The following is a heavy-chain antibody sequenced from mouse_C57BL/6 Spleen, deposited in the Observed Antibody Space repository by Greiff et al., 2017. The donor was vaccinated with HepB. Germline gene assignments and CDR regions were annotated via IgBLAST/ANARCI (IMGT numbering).Heavy chain of an antibody. J-gene: IGHJ2*01. CDR1: GYAFSSSW. V-gene: IGHV1-82*01. CDR2: IYPGDGDT. CDR3: ARRTIDYGDY. Sequence: VQLVESGPELVKPGASVKISCKASGYAFSSSWMNWVKQRPGKGLEWIGRIYPGDGDTNYNGKFKGKATLTADKSSSTAYMQLSSLTSEDSAVYFCARRTIDYGDYWGQGTTLTVSS. D-gene: IGHD2-4*01.